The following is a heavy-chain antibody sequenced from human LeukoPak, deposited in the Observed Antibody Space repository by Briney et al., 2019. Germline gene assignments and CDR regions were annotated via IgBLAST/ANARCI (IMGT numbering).Heavy chain of an antibody. V-gene: IGHV1-69*13. J-gene: IGHJ1*01. CDR3: GALIAAAGTEYFQH. CDR2: IIPIFGTA. Sequence: GASVKVSCKASGGTFSSYAISWVRQAPGQGLEWMGGIIPIFGTANYAQKFQGRVTITADESTSTAYMGLSSLRSEDTAVYYCGALIAAAGTEYFQHWGQGTLVTVSS. D-gene: IGHD6-13*01. CDR1: GGTFSSYA.